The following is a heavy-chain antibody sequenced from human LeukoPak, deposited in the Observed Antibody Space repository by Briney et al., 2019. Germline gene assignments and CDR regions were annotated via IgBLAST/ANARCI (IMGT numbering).Heavy chain of an antibody. CDR3: ARGVGSSGWPDFDY. D-gene: IGHD6-19*01. Sequence: PSETLSLTCAVYGGSFSGYYWSWIRQPPGKGLEWIGEINHSGSTNYNPSLKSRVTILVDTSKNQFSLKLSSVTAADTAVYYCARGVGSSGWPDFDYWGQGTLVTVSS. CDR1: GGSFSGYY. J-gene: IGHJ4*02. V-gene: IGHV4-34*01. CDR2: INHSGST.